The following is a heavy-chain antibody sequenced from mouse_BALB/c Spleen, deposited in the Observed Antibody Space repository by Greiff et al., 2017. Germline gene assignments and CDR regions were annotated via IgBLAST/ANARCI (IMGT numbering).Heavy chain of an antibody. D-gene: IGHD1-2*01. CDR3: ARSNYYGYVFAY. Sequence: EVKLEESGPGLVKPSQSLSLTCTVTGYSITSDYAWNWIRQFPGNKLEWMGYISYSGSTSYNPSLKSRISITRDTSKNQFFLQLNSVTTEDTATYYCARSNYYGYVFAYWGQGTLVTVSA. CDR2: ISYSGST. J-gene: IGHJ3*01. V-gene: IGHV3-2*02. CDR1: GYSITSDYA.